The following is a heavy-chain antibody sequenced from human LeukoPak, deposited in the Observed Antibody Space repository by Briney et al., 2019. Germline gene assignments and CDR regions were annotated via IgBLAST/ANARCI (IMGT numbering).Heavy chain of an antibody. D-gene: IGHD3-10*02. CDR2: ISSSGSTI. J-gene: IGHJ6*04. CDR1: GFTFSIYA. V-gene: IGHV3-48*03. CDR3: AELGITMIGGV. Sequence: GGSLRLSCAASGFTFSIYAINWVRQAPGKGLEWVSYISSSGSTIYYADSVKGRFTISRDNAKNSLYLQMNSLRAEDTAVYYCAELGITMIGGVWGKGTTVTISS.